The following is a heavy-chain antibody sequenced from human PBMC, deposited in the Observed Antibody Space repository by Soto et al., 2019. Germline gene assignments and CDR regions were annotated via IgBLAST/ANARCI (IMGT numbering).Heavy chain of an antibody. CDR1: GGTFSSYA. D-gene: IGHD3-22*01. CDR2: IIPIFGTA. CDR3: ARASPDYYDSSGYYRVVYAFDI. Sequence: SVKVSCKASGGTFSSYAISWVRQAPGQGLEWMGGIIPIFGTANYAQKFQGRVTITADESTNTAYMELSSLRSEDTAVYYCARASPDYYDSSGYYRVVYAFDIWGQGTMVTVSS. J-gene: IGHJ3*02. V-gene: IGHV1-69*13.